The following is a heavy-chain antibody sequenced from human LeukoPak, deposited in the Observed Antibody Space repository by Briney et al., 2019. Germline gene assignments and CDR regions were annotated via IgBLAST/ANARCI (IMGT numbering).Heavy chain of an antibody. Sequence: GGSLRLSCAASGFTFSSYSMNWVRQAPGKGLEWVSLISRSSTYIYYAESVKGRFTISRDNSKNTLYLQMNSLRAEDTAVYYCATSYTIFGVVTKYYFDYWGQGTLVTVSS. CDR1: GFTFSSYS. CDR2: ISRSSTYI. J-gene: IGHJ4*02. CDR3: ATSYTIFGVVTKYYFDY. D-gene: IGHD3-3*01. V-gene: IGHV3-21*04.